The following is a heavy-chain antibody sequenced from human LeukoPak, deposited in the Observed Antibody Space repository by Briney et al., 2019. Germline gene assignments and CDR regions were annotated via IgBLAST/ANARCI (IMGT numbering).Heavy chain of an antibody. CDR3: VRHDGRGGATMGAFDS. J-gene: IGHJ5*01. V-gene: IGHV4-39*01. Sequence: SETLSLTCTVSGGSISSYYWGWIRQSPGKGLEWIGGIYYGQTIYYNPSLNSRVTISVVTSKDQFTLQLNSVTAADTAVYYCVRHDGRGGATMGAFDSWGQGSLVTVSS. CDR1: GGSISSYY. D-gene: IGHD4/OR15-4a*01. CDR2: IYYGQTI.